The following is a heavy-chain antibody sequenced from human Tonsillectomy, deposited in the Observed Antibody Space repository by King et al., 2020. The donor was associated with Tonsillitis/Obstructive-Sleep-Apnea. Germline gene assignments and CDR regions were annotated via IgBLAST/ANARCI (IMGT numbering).Heavy chain of an antibody. CDR2: IYHSGST. J-gene: IGHJ4*02. CDR1: GGSISSSNW. V-gene: IGHV4-4*02. CDR3: ARAKKEYYDILTGPKSRFFDY. D-gene: IGHD3-9*01. Sequence: QLQESGPGLVKPSGTLSLTCAVSGGSISSSNWWSWVHQPPGKGLEWIGEIYHSGSTNYSPSLKSRVTISVDKSKNQFSLKLSSVTAADTAVYYCARAKKEYYDILTGPKSRFFDYWGQGTLVTVSS.